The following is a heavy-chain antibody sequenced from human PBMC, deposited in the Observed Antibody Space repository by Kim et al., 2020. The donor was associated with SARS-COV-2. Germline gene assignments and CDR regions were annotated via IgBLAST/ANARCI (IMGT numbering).Heavy chain of an antibody. CDR2: ISAYNGNT. D-gene: IGHD6-13*01. CDR3: ARDYYLAAAGLFDY. CDR1: GYTFTSYG. Sequence: ASVKVSCKASGYTFTSYGISWVRQAPGQGLEWMGWISAYNGNTNYAQKLQGRVTMTTDTSTSTAYMELRSLRSDDTAVYYCARDYYLAAAGLFDYWGQGTLVTVSS. V-gene: IGHV1-18*04. J-gene: IGHJ4*02.